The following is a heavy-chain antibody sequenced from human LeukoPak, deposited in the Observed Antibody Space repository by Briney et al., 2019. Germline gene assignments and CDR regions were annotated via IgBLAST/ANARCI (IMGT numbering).Heavy chain of an antibody. CDR2: INPYHGKT. V-gene: IGHV1-18*01. J-gene: IGHJ4*02. D-gene: IGHD6-13*01. CDR3: ARDRIAAAVLDY. Sequence: ASVTVSCTASGYNFITYGFSWVRQAPGQGLEWMGWINPYHGKTKYAQKFQGRVTMTTDTSTNTAHMELRSLTSDDTAVYFCARDRIAAAVLDYWGQGTLVTVSS. CDR1: GYNFITYG.